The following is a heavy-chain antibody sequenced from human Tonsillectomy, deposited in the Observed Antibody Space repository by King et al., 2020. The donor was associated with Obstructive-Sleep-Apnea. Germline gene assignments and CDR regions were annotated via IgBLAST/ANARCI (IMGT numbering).Heavy chain of an antibody. J-gene: IGHJ4*02. CDR1: GYSISSGYY. Sequence: QLKESGPGLVKPSETLSLTCTVSGYSISSGYYWGWIRQPPGKGLEWIGSIYHSGNTYYNPSLKSRVTISVDTSKNQFSLKLSSVTAADTAVYFCARDHYYDSSGGSDYWGQGTLVTVSS. D-gene: IGHD3-22*01. CDR2: IYHSGNT. CDR3: ARDHYYDSSGGSDY. V-gene: IGHV4-38-2*02.